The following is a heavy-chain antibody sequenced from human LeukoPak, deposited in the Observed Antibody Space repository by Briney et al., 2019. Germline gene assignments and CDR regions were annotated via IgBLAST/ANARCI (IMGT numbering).Heavy chain of an antibody. CDR1: GGSISSGDYY. CDR2: IYYSGST. V-gene: IGHV4-30-4*01. D-gene: IGHD3-22*01. J-gene: IGHJ4*02. CDR3: ARVTPYDSSGYSPVFFDY. Sequence: SQTLSLTCTVSGGSISSGDYYWSWIRQPPGKGLEWIGYIYYSGSTYYNPSLKSRVTISVDTSKNQFSLKLSSVTAADTAVYYCARVTPYDSSGYSPVFFDYWGQGTLVTVSS.